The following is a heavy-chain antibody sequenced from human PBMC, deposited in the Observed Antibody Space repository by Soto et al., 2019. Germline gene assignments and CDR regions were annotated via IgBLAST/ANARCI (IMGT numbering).Heavy chain of an antibody. V-gene: IGHV4-59*01. Sequence: SETLSHTYTVAEGYIISYDGSWIRQKPGKGLEWIGYIYYSGSTNYNPSLKSRVTISVDTSKNQFSLKLSSETAADTAVYYCAREMGGYSYGYVNWFDPWGQGTLVTVSS. CDR3: AREMGGYSYGYVNWFDP. J-gene: IGHJ5*02. CDR2: IYYSGST. CDR1: EGYIISYD. D-gene: IGHD5-18*01.